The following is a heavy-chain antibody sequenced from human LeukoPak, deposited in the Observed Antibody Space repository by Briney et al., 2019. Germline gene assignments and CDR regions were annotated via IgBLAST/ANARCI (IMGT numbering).Heavy chain of an antibody. CDR3: ARRYFDY. CDR1: GFTFSSHA. V-gene: IGHV3-7*01. CDR2: IKEDGSEK. D-gene: IGHD2-15*01. J-gene: IGHJ4*02. Sequence: GRSLRLSCAASGFTFSSHAMHWVRQAPGKGLEWVANIKEDGSEKYYVDSVKGRFTISRDNAKNSLYLQMNSLRAEDTAVYYCARRYFDYWGQGTLVTVSS.